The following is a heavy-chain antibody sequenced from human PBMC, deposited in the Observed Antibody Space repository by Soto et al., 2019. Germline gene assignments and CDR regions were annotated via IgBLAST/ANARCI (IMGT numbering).Heavy chain of an antibody. CDR2: IKQDGSEK. J-gene: IGHJ3*02. CDR1: GFTFSSYW. D-gene: IGHD6-13*01. CDR3: ARDRGQFTLLVGSFYAFDI. V-gene: IGHV3-7*01. Sequence: GGSLRLSCAASGFTFSSYWMSWVRQAPGKGLEWVANIKQDGSEKYYVDSVKGRFTISRDNAKNSLYLQMNSLRAEDTAVYYCARDRGQFTLLVGSFYAFDIWGQGTMVTVSS.